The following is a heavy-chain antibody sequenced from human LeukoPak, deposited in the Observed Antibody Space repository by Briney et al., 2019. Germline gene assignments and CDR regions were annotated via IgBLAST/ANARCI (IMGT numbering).Heavy chain of an antibody. V-gene: IGHV4-39*01. CDR3: ASRSLGYCSGGSCLNWFDP. CDR1: GGFLSSSTSY. Sequence: PSETLSLTRTVSGGFLSSSTSYWGWIRQPPGKGLEWIGTIYYSENTDYNPSLKSRVTISVDTSTNQFPLKLRFVAATDTAVYYCASRSLGYCSGGSCLNWFDPWGQGTLVTVSS. J-gene: IGHJ5*02. D-gene: IGHD2-15*01. CDR2: IYYSENT.